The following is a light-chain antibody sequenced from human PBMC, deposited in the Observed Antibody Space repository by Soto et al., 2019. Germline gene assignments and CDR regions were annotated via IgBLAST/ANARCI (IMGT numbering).Light chain of an antibody. CDR3: SSYTSRLLRV. CDR2: DVS. J-gene: IGLJ2*01. V-gene: IGLV2-14*03. Sequence: QSVLTQPASVSGSPGQSITISCTGTSSDVGGYNYVSWYQHHPGKAPKLMIYDVSNRPSGVSNRLSGSKSGNTASLTISGLQAEDESDYYCSSYTSRLLRVFGGGTQLTVL. CDR1: SSDVGGYNY.